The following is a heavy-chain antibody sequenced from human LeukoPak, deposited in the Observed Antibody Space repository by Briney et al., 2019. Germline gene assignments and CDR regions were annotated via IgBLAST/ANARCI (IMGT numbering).Heavy chain of an antibody. CDR1: GFTFSNAW. V-gene: IGHV3-15*01. D-gene: IGHD6-19*01. CDR2: IKSKTDGGTT. J-gene: IGHJ4*02. CDR3: TTDLLSLKIAVAGTEYFDY. Sequence: GGSLRLSCAASGFTFSNAWMSWVRQAPGKVLEWVGRIKSKTDGGTTDYAAPVKGRFTISRDDSKNTLYMQMNSPKTEDTAVYYCTTDLLSLKIAVAGTEYFDYWGQGTLVTVSS.